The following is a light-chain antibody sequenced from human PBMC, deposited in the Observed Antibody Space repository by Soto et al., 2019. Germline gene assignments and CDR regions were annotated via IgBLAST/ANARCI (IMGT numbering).Light chain of an antibody. J-gene: IGKJ4*01. Sequence: DIQLTQSPSFLSASVGDRVTITCRASQGISSYLAWYQQKPGKAPKLLIYAASTLQSGVPSRFSGSGSGTEFTLTISSLQPEDFATYYCQQLNSYLGVTFGGGTKVEIK. V-gene: IGKV1-9*01. CDR3: QQLNSYLGVT. CDR2: AAS. CDR1: QGISSY.